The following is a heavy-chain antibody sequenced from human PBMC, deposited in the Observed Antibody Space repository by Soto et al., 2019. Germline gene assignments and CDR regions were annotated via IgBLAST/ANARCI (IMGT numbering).Heavy chain of an antibody. J-gene: IGHJ4*02. CDR2: MNPNSGNT. CDR1: GYTFSNYD. D-gene: IGHD4-17*01. CDR3: ARGGVGGDYELDY. V-gene: IGHV1-8*01. Sequence: ASVKVACKASGYTFSNYDINWVRQATGQGLEWMGWMNPNSGNTGYAQKFQGRVTMTRNTSVSTAYMELKSLRSEDTAVYYCARGGVGGDYELDYWGQGTPVTRLL.